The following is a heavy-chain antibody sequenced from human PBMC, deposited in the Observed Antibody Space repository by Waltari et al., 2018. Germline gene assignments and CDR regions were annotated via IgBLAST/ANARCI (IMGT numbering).Heavy chain of an antibody. V-gene: IGHV3-23*01. CDR3: ATPFYNWDDPLHS. J-gene: IGHJ4*02. Sequence: EVQLLESGGDLVRPGGSLRLSCAVSGTSFSNSAINWLRLAPGTGLGWVSGISVSDATYYADSVKGRFTISRDTSKNTVFLQMNGLRAEDTAVYYCATPFYNWDDPLHSWGQGTLVTVSS. CDR2: ISVSDAT. D-gene: IGHD1-20*01. CDR1: GTSFSNSA.